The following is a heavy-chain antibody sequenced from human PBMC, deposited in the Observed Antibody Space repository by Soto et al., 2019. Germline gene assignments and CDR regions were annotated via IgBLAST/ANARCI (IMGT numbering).Heavy chain of an antibody. J-gene: IGHJ4*02. CDR1: GFIFSGNG. CDR3: ARDMNDNAYFD. Sequence: QVQLVESGGGVVQPGRSLRLSCAASGFIFSGNGMHWVRQAPGKGLEWVAMIWFDGSQQRYADSVQGRFIISRDNSNSRLDLEMNSLRVEDTAVYYCARDMNDNAYFDWGQGTLVTVSS. CDR2: IWFDGSQQ. D-gene: IGHD3-16*01. V-gene: IGHV3-33*01.